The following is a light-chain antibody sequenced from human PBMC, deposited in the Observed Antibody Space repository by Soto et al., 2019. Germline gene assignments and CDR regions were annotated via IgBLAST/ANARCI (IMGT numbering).Light chain of an antibody. CDR3: GTWESYLSVGV. Sequence: QSVLTQPPSVSAAPGQTVTISCSGSGSNIGSNSVSWYQQVPGTAPKLLLYDNNKRPSGIPDRFSGSKSGTSATLGIIGLQTADEADYYCGTWESYLSVGVFGGGTKLTVL. V-gene: IGLV1-51*01. J-gene: IGLJ2*01. CDR2: DNN. CDR1: GSNIGSNS.